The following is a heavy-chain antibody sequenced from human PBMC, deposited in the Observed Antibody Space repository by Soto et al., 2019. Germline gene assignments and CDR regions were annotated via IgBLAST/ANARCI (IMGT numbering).Heavy chain of an antibody. V-gene: IGHV4-59*12. Sequence: SETLSLTCTVSGGSIISYYWSWIRQPPGKGLEWIGYIYHSGSTYYNPSLKSRVTILVDRSKNQFSLKLSSVTAADTAVYYCARGGVRYYGSGSYSLVAFDIWGQGTMLTVSS. CDR2: IYHSGST. J-gene: IGHJ3*02. CDR3: ARGGVRYYGSGSYSLVAFDI. D-gene: IGHD3-10*01. CDR1: GGSIISYY.